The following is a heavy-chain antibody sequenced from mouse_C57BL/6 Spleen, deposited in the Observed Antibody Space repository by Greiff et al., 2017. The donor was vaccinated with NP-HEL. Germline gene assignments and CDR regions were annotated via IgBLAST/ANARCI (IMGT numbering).Heavy chain of an antibody. CDR2: IYPSDSET. Sequence: QVQLQQPGAELVRPGSSVKLSCKASGYTFTSYWMDWVKQRPGQGLEWIGNIYPSDSETHYNQKFKDKATLTVDKSSSTAYMQLSSLTSEDSAVYYCARGGDYDYEGIDYWGQGTTLTVSS. CDR3: ARGGDYDYEGIDY. V-gene: IGHV1-61*01. J-gene: IGHJ2*01. D-gene: IGHD2-4*01. CDR1: GYTFTSYW.